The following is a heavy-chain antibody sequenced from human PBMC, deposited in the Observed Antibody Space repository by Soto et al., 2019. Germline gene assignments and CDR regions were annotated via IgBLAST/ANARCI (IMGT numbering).Heavy chain of an antibody. CDR3: ARDLPGIAAPGPYAY. CDR1: GYTFTSYG. D-gene: IGHD6-13*01. J-gene: IGHJ1*01. Sequence: ASVKVSCKASGYTFTSYGISWVRQAPGQGLEWMGWISAYNGNTNYAQKLQGRVTMTTDTSTSTAYMELRSLRSDDTAVYYCARDLPGIAAPGPYAYWGQGTLVTVSS. V-gene: IGHV1-18*01. CDR2: ISAYNGNT.